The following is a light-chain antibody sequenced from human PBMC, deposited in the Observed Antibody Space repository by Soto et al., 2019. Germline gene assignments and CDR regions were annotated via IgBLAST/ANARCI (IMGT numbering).Light chain of an antibody. CDR2: EVS. Sequence: QSALTQPASVSGSPGQSITISCTGSSSDVGGYNYVSWYQQHPGKAPKHMIYEVSNRPSGISNRFSGSKSGNTASLTLSGLQAEDEADYYCSAYTSSSTLVFGEGTKLTVL. V-gene: IGLV2-14*01. CDR1: SSDVGGYNY. J-gene: IGLJ2*01. CDR3: SAYTSSSTLV.